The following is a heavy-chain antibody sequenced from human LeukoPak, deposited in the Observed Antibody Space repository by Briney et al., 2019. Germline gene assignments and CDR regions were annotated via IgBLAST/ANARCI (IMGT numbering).Heavy chain of an antibody. J-gene: IGHJ4*02. CDR1: GYSFINYW. D-gene: IGHD3-16*01. Sequence: GESLKISCKGSGYSFINYWIDWVRQMPGKGLEWMGMIYPGDSDTRYSPSFQGHITISADKSISVAYLQWSSLKASDTAIYYCARHGADYGASPYWGQGALVTVSS. CDR2: IYPGDSDT. V-gene: IGHV5-51*01. CDR3: ARHGADYGASPY.